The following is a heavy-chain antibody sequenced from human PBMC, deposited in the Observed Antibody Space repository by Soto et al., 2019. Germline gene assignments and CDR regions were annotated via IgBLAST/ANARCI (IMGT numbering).Heavy chain of an antibody. J-gene: IGHJ4*02. Sequence: EVQLLESGGGLVQPGGSLRLSCAASGFTFTTYAMSWVRQAPGKGLEWVSGVTDSGGKTYYADSVKGRFTSSRDNSKNTLYLQMNSLRVEDTAVYYCAKGFIVAATTPEFDYWGQGTLVTVSS. CDR1: GFTFTTYA. V-gene: IGHV3-23*01. D-gene: IGHD1-26*01. CDR2: VTDSGGKT. CDR3: AKGFIVAATTPEFDY.